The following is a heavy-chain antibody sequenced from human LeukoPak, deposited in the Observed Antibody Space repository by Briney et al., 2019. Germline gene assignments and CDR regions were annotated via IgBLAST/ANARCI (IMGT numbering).Heavy chain of an antibody. CDR2: IYYSGST. D-gene: IGHD6-19*01. CDR1: GGSISSYY. CDR3: ARVRVAGTESGREYFDY. J-gene: IGHJ4*02. V-gene: IGHV4-59*01. Sequence: PSETLSLTCTVSGGSISSYYWSWIRQPPGKGLEWIGYIYYSGSTYYNPSLKSRVTISVDTSKNQFSLKLSSVTAADTAVYYCARVRVAGTESGREYFDYWGQGTLVTVSS.